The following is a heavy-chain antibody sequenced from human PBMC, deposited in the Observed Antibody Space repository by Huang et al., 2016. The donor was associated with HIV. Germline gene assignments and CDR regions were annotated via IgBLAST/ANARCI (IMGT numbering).Heavy chain of an antibody. CDR3: ARGQLGSYGDYDVLY. Sequence: QVQLVQSGAEVKTPGSSVKVSCKASGGTFSKSAISWVRQAPGQGLEWMGGIITMVGTPNYARKFQGRVTITADDSTSTTYVEVSSLRSEDTALYYCARGQLGSYGDYDVLYWGQGTLVTVSS. CDR2: IITMVGTP. D-gene: IGHD4-17*01. J-gene: IGHJ4*02. V-gene: IGHV1-69*13. CDR1: GGTFSKSA.